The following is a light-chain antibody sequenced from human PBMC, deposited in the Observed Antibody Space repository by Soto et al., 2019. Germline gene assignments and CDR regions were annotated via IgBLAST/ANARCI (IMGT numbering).Light chain of an antibody. J-gene: IGKJ1*01. CDR1: QSVTSNY. CDR3: QQYGSSPGP. CDR2: GAS. Sequence: GWTQSPGTLSSSPGQRVTLSCRASQSVTSNYLAWYQQKPGQAPRLLIFGASIRDTGLPDRFSGGGSGTGFTLTISRLEPEDPAVYYCQQYGSSPGPFGQGTKVAI. V-gene: IGKV3-20*01.